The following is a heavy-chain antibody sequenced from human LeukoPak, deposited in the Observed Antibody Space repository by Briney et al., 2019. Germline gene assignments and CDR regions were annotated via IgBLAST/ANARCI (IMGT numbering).Heavy chain of an antibody. J-gene: IGHJ4*02. CDR2: ITWNSGSI. V-gene: IGHV3-9*03. Sequence: GGSLRLSCAASGFTFDDYAMHWVRQAPGKGLEWVSGITWNSGSIGYADFVKGRFTISRDNAKNSLYLQMNSLRAEDMALYYCAKDRGYQPSYYFDYWGQGTQVTVSS. CDR1: GFTFDDYA. D-gene: IGHD2-2*01. CDR3: AKDRGYQPSYYFDY.